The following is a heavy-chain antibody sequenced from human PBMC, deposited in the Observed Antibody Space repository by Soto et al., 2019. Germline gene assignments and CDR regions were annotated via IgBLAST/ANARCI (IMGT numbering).Heavy chain of an antibody. CDR1: GFTFSSYA. D-gene: IGHD3-10*01. V-gene: IGHV3-23*01. CDR3: GGIPGSGSYYRGFFAY. CDR2: ISGSGGST. Sequence: EVQLLESGGGLVQPGGSLRLSCAASGFTFSSYAMSWVRQAPGKGLEWVSAISGSGGSTYYADSVKGRFTISRDNSKNTLYLQMNSLRAEDTAVYYCGGIPGSGSYYRGFFAYWGQGTLVTVSS. J-gene: IGHJ4*02.